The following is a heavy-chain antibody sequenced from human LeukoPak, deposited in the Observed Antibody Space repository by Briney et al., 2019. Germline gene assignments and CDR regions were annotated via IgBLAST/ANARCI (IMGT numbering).Heavy chain of an antibody. CDR1: GGTFSSYA. J-gene: IGHJ4*02. CDR3: ARTYYYGSGRPLAFDY. D-gene: IGHD3-10*01. CDR2: IIPIFGTA. Sequence: SVKVSCKASGGTFSSYAISWVRQAPGQGLEWMGGIIPIFGTANYAQKSQGRVTITADESTSTAYMELSSLRSEDTAVYYCARTYYYGSGRPLAFDYWGQGTLVTVSS. V-gene: IGHV1-69*01.